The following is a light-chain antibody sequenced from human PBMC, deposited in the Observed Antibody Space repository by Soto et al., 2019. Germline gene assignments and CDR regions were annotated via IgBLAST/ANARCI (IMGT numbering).Light chain of an antibody. V-gene: IGKV3-15*01. J-gene: IGKJ1*01. Sequence: EIVMTQSPATLSVSPGERATLSCRASQSVSSNLAWYQQKPGQAPRLLIYGASTRATGIPARFSGSGSGTEFTLTISSLQSEDFAVYYCQQYNTCPRPFAQGPKLAIK. CDR3: QQYNTCPRP. CDR1: QSVSSN. CDR2: GAS.